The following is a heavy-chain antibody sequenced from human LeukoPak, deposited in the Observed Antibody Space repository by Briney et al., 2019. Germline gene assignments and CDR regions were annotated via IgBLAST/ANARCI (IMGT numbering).Heavy chain of an antibody. D-gene: IGHD3-3*01. V-gene: IGHV3-74*01. CDR1: GFTFSSYW. J-gene: IGHJ4*02. CDR2: INSDGSST. CDR3: AKGGVVMPPYYFDY. Sequence: PGGSLRLSCAASGFTFSSYWMHWVRQAPGKGLVWVSRINSDGSSTYYADSVKGRFTISRDNSKNTLYLQMNSLRAEDTAVYYCAKGGVVMPPYYFDYWGQGTLVTVSS.